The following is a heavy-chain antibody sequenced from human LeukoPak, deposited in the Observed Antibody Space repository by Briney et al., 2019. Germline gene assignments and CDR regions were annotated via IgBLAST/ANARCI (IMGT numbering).Heavy chain of an antibody. Sequence: GGSLRLSCAASGFTFSDYPLHWVRQAPGEGLEWVALILYDGSGQYYADSVKGRFTISRDNSKNTVSLQMNSLRAEDTAVYYCARANYGSGLDYWGQGTLVTVSS. CDR2: ILYDGSGQ. J-gene: IGHJ4*02. D-gene: IGHD3-10*01. CDR1: GFTFSDYP. V-gene: IGHV3-30*04. CDR3: ARANYGSGLDY.